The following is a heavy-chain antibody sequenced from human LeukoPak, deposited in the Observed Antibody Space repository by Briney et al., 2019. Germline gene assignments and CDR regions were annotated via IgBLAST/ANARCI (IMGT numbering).Heavy chain of an antibody. Sequence: SETLSLTCTVSGGSISSYYWSWIRQPAGKGLEWIGRIYTSGSTNYNPSLKSRVTMSVDTSKNQFSLKLSSVTAADTAVYYCAREDVVVSAAAAEGDAFDIWGQGTMVTVSS. J-gene: IGHJ3*02. CDR2: IYTSGST. CDR3: AREDVVVSAAAAEGDAFDI. CDR1: GGSISSYY. D-gene: IGHD2-2*01. V-gene: IGHV4-4*07.